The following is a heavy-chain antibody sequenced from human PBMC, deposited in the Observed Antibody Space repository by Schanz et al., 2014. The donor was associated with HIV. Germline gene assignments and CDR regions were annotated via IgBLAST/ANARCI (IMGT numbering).Heavy chain of an antibody. CDR2: IRGGAGGT. Sequence: EVQLLESGGGLLHPGGSLRLSCAASGFTFNSYAMNALSWVRQAPERGLEWVSDIRGGAGGTYYADSVKGRFTISRDNSKSTLYLQMNRLRAEDTAVYYCVGHGSSSSWGLGTLVTVSS. D-gene: IGHD6-6*01. J-gene: IGHJ5*02. CDR3: VGHGSSSS. V-gene: IGHV3-23*01. CDR1: GFTFNSYA.